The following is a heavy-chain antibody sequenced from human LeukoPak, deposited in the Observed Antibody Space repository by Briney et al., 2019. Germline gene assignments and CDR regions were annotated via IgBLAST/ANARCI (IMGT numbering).Heavy chain of an antibody. CDR1: GFTFSSYG. CDR3: AKSGFSYYFDY. J-gene: IGHJ4*02. Sequence: GGSLRLSCAASGFTFSSYGMHWVRQAPGKGLEWVAVISYDGSNKYYADSVKSRFTISRDNSKNTLYLQMNSLRAEDTAVYYCAKSGFSYYFDYWGQGTLVTVSS. D-gene: IGHD3-10*01. V-gene: IGHV3-30*18. CDR2: ISYDGSNK.